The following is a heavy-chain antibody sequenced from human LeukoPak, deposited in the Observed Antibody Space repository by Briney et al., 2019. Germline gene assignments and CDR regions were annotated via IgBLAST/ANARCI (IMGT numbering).Heavy chain of an antibody. CDR1: GFTFSSYA. CDR2: ISSSSSYI. J-gene: IGHJ4*02. CDR3: ARDSDYGDYVIDY. Sequence: PGGSLRLSCAASGFTFSSYAMSWVRQAPGKGLEWVSSISSSSSYIYYADSVKGRFTISRDNAKNSLYLQMNSLRAEDTAVYYCARDSDYGDYVIDYWGQGTLVTVSS. V-gene: IGHV3-21*01. D-gene: IGHD4-17*01.